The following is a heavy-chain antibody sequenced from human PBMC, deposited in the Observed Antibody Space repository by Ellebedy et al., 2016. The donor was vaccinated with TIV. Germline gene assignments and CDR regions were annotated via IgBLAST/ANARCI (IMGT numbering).Heavy chain of an antibody. CDR1: GFTFSSYS. D-gene: IGHD6-13*01. CDR2: ISSSSSHI. Sequence: PGGSLRLSCAASGFTFSSYSMNWVRQAPGKGLEWVSSISSSSSHIYYADSVKGRFTISRDNAKNSLYLQMNSLRAEDTAVYYCARDGGSSSWYAHDYWGQGTLVTASS. CDR3: ARDGGSSSWYAHDY. J-gene: IGHJ4*02. V-gene: IGHV3-21*01.